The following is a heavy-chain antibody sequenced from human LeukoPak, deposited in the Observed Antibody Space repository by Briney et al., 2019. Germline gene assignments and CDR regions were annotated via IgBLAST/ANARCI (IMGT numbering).Heavy chain of an antibody. V-gene: IGHV3-23*01. Sequence: AGGSLRLSCAASGITFSSYAMTWVRQAPGKGLEWVSIISNGGGSIYYADSVKGRFTISRDNSKNTLYLQMNSLRAEDTAVYYCAKALRVAAGTNNWLDPWGQGTLVTVSS. D-gene: IGHD6-13*01. CDR1: GITFSSYA. CDR2: ISNGGGSI. J-gene: IGHJ5*02. CDR3: AKALRVAAGTNNWLDP.